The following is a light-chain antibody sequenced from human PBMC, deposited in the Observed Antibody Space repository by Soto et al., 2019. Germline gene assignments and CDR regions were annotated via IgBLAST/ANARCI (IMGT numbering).Light chain of an antibody. CDR1: QSVTSNY. CDR2: GAS. J-gene: IGKJ5*01. V-gene: IGKV3-20*01. CDR3: QQYGSTPAT. Sequence: DIVLTQSPATLSLSPGERATLSCRASQSVTSNYLAWYQQKRGQAPRLLIHGASSRATGIPDRFRASESGTDFTLTISRLEPEDFAVYYCQQYGSTPATFGQGTRLEIK.